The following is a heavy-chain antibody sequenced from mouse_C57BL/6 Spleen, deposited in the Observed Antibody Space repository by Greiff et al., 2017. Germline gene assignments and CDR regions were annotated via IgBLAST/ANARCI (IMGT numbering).Heavy chain of an antibody. Sequence: QVQLQQPGAELVKPGASVKLSCKASGYTFTSYWMHWVKQRPGQGLEWIGMIHPNSGSTNYNEKFKSKATLTVDKSSSTAYMQLSSLTSEDSAVYYCATDAPDVYYSYWGQGTTLTVSS. CDR3: ATDAPDVYYSY. CDR2: IHPNSGST. V-gene: IGHV1-64*01. J-gene: IGHJ2*01. D-gene: IGHD2-3*01. CDR1: GYTFTSYW.